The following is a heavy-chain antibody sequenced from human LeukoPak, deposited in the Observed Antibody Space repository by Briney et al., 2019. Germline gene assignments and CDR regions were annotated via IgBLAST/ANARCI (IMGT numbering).Heavy chain of an antibody. CDR1: GGTFSSYA. D-gene: IGHD3-10*01. J-gene: IGHJ4*02. CDR3: ARIGQVATGFGY. Sequence: ASVKVSCKASGGTFSSYAISWVRQAPGQGLEWMGGIIPIFGTANYAQKFQGRVTITADESTSTAYMELSSLRSEDTAVYYCARIGQVATGFGYWGQGTLVTVSS. CDR2: IIPIFGTA. V-gene: IGHV1-69*13.